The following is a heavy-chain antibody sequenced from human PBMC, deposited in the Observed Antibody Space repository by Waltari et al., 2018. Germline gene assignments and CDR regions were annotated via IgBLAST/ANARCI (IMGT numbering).Heavy chain of an antibody. J-gene: IGHJ6*03. V-gene: IGHV4-34*01. CDR3: ARGHPFTIVSPRYYYYYYMDV. CDR1: SGSLTGNK. Sequence: QVHLQQWGAGLLKPSETLSLTCGVYSGSLTGNKWNRNRQAPGKGLEWIGDINQSGNTDYNPSLESRVTISADTSKNQFSLHLTSVTAADTAVYYCARGHPFTIVSPRYYYYYYMDVWDKGTAVTVSS. CDR2: INQSGNT. D-gene: IGHD3-9*01.